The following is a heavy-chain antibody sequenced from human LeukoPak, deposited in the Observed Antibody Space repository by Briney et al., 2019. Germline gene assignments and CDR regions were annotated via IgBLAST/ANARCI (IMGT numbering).Heavy chain of an antibody. J-gene: IGHJ6*02. V-gene: IGHV1-18*01. CDR2: ISAYNGNT. Sequence: ASVKVSCKAFGYTFTSYVTTWVRQAPGQGLEWMGWISAYNGNTDYADNFQGRVIVTTDTSTSTAYMELRSLRSDDTAVYYCARDSSSVTPSGMDVWGQGTTVAVSS. CDR1: GYTFTSYV. CDR3: ARDSSSVTPSGMDV. D-gene: IGHD3-22*01.